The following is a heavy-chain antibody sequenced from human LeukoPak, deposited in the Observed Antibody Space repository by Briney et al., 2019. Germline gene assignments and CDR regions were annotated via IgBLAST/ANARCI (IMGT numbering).Heavy chain of an antibody. J-gene: IGHJ6*03. V-gene: IGHV3-74*01. D-gene: IGHD6-19*01. CDR3: ASITVAGTHYYYMDV. CDR1: GFTFSSYW. CDR2: INSDGSST. Sequence: PGGSLRLSCAASGFTFSSYWMHWVRQAPGKGLVWVSRINSDGSSTSYADSVKGRFTISRDNAKNTLYLQMNSLRAEDTAVYYCASITVAGTHYYYMDVWGKGTTVTVSS.